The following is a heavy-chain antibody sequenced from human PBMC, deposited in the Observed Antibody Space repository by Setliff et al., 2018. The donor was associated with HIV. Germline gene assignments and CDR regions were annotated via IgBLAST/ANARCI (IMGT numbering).Heavy chain of an antibody. Sequence: ASVKVSCKASGGTFSSYAISWVRQAPGQGLEWMGGIIPNSGNTGYAQKFRGRVSMTRNTSIGTAYMELSSLRSEDTAVYYCARWVPYCTSTDCHRWLYYYMDVWGKGTTVTVSS. D-gene: IGHD2-2*01. J-gene: IGHJ6*03. CDR3: ARWVPYCTSTDCHRWLYYYMDV. CDR2: IIPNSGNT. CDR1: GGTFSSYA. V-gene: IGHV1-8*02.